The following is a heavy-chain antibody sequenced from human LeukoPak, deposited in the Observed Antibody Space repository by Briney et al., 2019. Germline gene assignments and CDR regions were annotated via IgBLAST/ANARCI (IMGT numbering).Heavy chain of an antibody. J-gene: IGHJ4*02. D-gene: IGHD6-19*01. CDR2: INPNSGGT. Sequence: ASVKVSCKASGYTFTDYYIHWARQAPGQGLEWMGWINPNSGGTNSAQKFQGRVTMTEDTSISTAYMELSRLRSDDTAVYFCARAIAVVDYWGQGTLVTVSS. V-gene: IGHV1-2*02. CDR1: GYTFTDYY. CDR3: ARAIAVVDY.